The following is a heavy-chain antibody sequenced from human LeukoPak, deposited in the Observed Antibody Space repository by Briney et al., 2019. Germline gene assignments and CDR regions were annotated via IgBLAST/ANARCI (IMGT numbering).Heavy chain of an antibody. J-gene: IGHJ4*02. D-gene: IGHD1-26*01. Sequence: PSETLSLTCTVSGGSISSSSYCWGWIRQPPGKGLEWIGSIYYSGSTYYNPSLKSRVTISVDTSKNQFSLKLSSVTAADTAVYYCARGSIVGAAGFDYWGQGTLVTVSS. CDR2: IYYSGST. CDR3: ARGSIVGAAGFDY. V-gene: IGHV4-39*07. CDR1: GGSISSSSYC.